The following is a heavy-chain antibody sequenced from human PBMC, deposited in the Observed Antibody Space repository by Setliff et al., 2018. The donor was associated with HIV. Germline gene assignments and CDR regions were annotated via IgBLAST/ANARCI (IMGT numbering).Heavy chain of an antibody. CDR1: EYIFANYA. Sequence: ASVKVSCKASEYIFANYAMNWVRQAPGQSLEWMGWINAGNGNTKYSQKFQGRVTITRDTSASTAYMGLSSLRSEDTAVYYCARDSFGGEFTYYYYGMDVWGQGTTVTVSS. CDR2: INAGNGNT. J-gene: IGHJ6*02. V-gene: IGHV1-3*01. D-gene: IGHD3-10*01. CDR3: ARDSFGGEFTYYYYGMDV.